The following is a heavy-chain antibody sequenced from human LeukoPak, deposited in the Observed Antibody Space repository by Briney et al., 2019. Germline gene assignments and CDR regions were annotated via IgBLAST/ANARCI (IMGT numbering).Heavy chain of an antibody. V-gene: IGHV3-74*01. J-gene: IGHJ5*02. CDR1: GFTFSNYW. CDR2: INTDGSTT. D-gene: IGHD3-9*01. CDR3: ASSIRGFDP. Sequence: PGGSLRLSCAASGFTFSNYWMHWVRQAPGKGLVSVSRINTDGSTTNYADSVKGRFTISRDNAKNTLYLQMNSLRAEDTAVYYCASSIRGFDPWGQGTLVTVSS.